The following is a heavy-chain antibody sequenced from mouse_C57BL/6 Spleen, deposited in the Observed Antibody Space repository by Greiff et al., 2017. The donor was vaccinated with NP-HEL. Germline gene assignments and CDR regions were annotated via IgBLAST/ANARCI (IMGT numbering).Heavy chain of an antibody. J-gene: IGHJ4*01. V-gene: IGHV4-1*01. CDR1: GLDFSRYW. CDR3: ARGTLYYAMDY. CDR2: INPDSSTI. D-gene: IGHD3-3*01. Sequence: EVMLVESGGGLVQPGGSLKLSCAASGLDFSRYWMSWVRGAPGKGLEWIGEINPDSSTINYAPSLKDKFIISRDNAKNTLYLQMSKVRSEDTALYYCARGTLYYAMDYWGQGTSVTVSS.